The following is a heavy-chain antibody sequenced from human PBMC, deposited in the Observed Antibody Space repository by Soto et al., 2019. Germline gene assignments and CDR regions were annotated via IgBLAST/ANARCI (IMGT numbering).Heavy chain of an antibody. J-gene: IGHJ5*02. CDR1: GGSISSYY. CDR3: ARHRFSYYDFWSGLNWFDP. CDR2: IYYSGST. Sequence: SETLSLTCTVSGGSISSYYWSWIRQPPGKGLEWIGYIYYSGSTNYNPSLKSRVTISVDTSKNQFSLKLSSVTAADTAVYYCARHRFSYYDFWSGLNWFDPWGQGTLVTVSS. V-gene: IGHV4-59*08. D-gene: IGHD3-3*01.